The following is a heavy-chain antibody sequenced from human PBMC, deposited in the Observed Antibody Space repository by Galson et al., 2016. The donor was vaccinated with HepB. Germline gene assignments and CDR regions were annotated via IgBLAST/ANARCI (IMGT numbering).Heavy chain of an antibody. CDR3: ASPIHLWALEY. D-gene: IGHD5-18*01. J-gene: IGHJ4*02. CDR2: IYHSGST. V-gene: IGHV4-38-2*01. Sequence: SETLSLTCAVSGCSISSAYYWGWIRQPPGKGLEWIGSIYHSGSTYYNPSLKSRVTISVDTSKNQFSLRLSSVTAADTAVYYCASPIHLWALEYWGQGTLVTVSS. CDR1: GCSISSAYY.